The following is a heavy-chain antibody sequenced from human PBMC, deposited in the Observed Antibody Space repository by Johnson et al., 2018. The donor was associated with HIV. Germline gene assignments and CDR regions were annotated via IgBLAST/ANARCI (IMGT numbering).Heavy chain of an antibody. CDR1: GFTFSSYA. Sequence: QVQLVESGGGVVQPGRSLRLSCAVSGFTFSSYAMHWVRQAPGKGLEWVAIISYDGSNKYYADSVKGRFTISRDNSKNTLYLQMNSLRAEDTAVYYCAKWSIVGATFSDAFDIWGQGTMVTVSS. D-gene: IGHD1-26*01. CDR3: AKWSIVGATFSDAFDI. J-gene: IGHJ3*02. V-gene: IGHV3-30-3*02. CDR2: ISYDGSNK.